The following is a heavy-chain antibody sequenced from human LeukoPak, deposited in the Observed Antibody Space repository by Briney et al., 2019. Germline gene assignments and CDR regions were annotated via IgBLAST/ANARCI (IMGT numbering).Heavy chain of an antibody. V-gene: IGHV1-69*13. CDR1: GGTFSSYA. CDR2: IIPIFGTA. J-gene: IGHJ4*02. CDR3: ARYYYDSSGYPYYFDY. D-gene: IGHD3-22*01. Sequence: SVKVSCKASGGTFSSYAISWVRQAPGQGLEWMGGIIPIFGTANYAQKFQGRVTITADESTSTAYKELSSLRSEDTAVYYCARYYYDSSGYPYYFDYWGQGTLVTVSS.